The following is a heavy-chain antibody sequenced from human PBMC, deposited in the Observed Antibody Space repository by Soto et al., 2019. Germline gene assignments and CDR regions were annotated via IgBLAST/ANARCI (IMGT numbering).Heavy chain of an antibody. J-gene: IGHJ3*02. CDR2: IIPILGIA. Sequence: SVKVSCKASGGTFSSYTISWVRQAPGQGLEWMGRIIPILGIANYAQKFQGRVTMTRNTSISTAYMELSSLRSEDTAVYYCARGRSGGPPGPIWGQGTMVTVSS. CDR3: ARGRSGGPPGPI. V-gene: IGHV1-69*02. CDR1: GGTFSSYT.